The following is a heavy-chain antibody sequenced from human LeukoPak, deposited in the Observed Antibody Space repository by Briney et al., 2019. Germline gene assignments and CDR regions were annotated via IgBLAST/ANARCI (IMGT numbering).Heavy chain of an antibody. J-gene: IGHJ3*02. V-gene: IGHV1-46*01. CDR2: INPSGGST. CDR1: GYTFTSYY. CDR3: ARTRVFWSASEAFDI. Sequence: ASVKVSCKASGYTFTSYYMHWVRQAPGQGLEWMGIINPSGGSTSYAQKFRGRVTMTRDTSTSTVYMGLSSLRSEDTAVYYCARTRVFWSASEAFDIWGQGTMVTVSS. D-gene: IGHD3-3*01.